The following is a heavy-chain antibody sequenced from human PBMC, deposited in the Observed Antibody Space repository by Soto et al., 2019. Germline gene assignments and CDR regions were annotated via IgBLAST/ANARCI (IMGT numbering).Heavy chain of an antibody. CDR3: TTDRIHDRSGVWYFDL. J-gene: IGHJ2*01. Sequence: EVQLVESGGGLVKPGGSLRLSCAASGFTFSNAWMSWVRQAPGQGLEWVGRITSKTDGGTTDYAAPVKGRFTISSDDSKNTLYLQMNSLKTEDTAVYYCTTDRIHDRSGVWYFDLWGRGTLVTVSS. D-gene: IGHD3-16*02. CDR2: ITSKTDGGTT. CDR1: GFTFSNAW. V-gene: IGHV3-15*01.